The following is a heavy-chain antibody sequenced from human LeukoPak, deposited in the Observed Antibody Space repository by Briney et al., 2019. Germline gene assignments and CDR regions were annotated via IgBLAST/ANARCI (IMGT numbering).Heavy chain of an antibody. Sequence: PGGSLRLFCAASGFTFSSYGMHWVRQAPGKGLEWVAFIRYDGSNKYYADSVKGRFTISRDNSKNTLYLQMNSLRAEDAAVYYCARVPVGSYSFDYWGQGTLVTVSS. V-gene: IGHV3-30*02. J-gene: IGHJ4*02. CDR1: GFTFSSYG. CDR3: ARVPVGSYSFDY. CDR2: IRYDGSNK. D-gene: IGHD1-26*01.